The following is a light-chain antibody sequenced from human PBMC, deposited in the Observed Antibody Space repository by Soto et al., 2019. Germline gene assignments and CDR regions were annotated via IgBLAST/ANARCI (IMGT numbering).Light chain of an antibody. J-gene: IGLJ1*01. V-gene: IGLV2-14*01. CDR3: SSHTSSSTSYV. CDR1: SSDVGGYNY. Sequence: QSALTQPASVSGSPGQSITISCTGTSSDVGGYNYVSWYQQHPGKAPKLMIYDVSNRPSGVSNRFSGSKSGNTASLTISGLQAEDEADYYCSSHTSSSTSYVFVTGTKLTVL. CDR2: DVS.